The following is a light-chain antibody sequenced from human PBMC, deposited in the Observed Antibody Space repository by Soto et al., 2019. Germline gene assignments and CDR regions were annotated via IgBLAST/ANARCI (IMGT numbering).Light chain of an antibody. V-gene: IGKV1-39*01. Sequence: DIQMTQSPSSLSASVGDRVTITCRASQNIFTYLNWYQQRPGKAPNLLIYAASNLQSGVPSRFSGSASGTDFTLTISSLQPEDFATYYCQHSYSSPTFGQGTKLEIK. J-gene: IGKJ2*01. CDR2: AAS. CDR1: QNIFTY. CDR3: QHSYSSPT.